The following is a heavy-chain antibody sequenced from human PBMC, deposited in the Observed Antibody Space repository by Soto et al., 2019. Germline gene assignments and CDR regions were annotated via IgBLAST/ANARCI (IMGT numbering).Heavy chain of an antibody. J-gene: IGHJ3*02. D-gene: IGHD1-1*01. CDR1: GGFVSSGTYY. Sequence: QVQLQQWGAGLLKPSETLSLTCAVYGGFVSSGTYYWSWIRQPPGKGLEWIGEMSHSGGTHFNASLKSGVTIAVATSKNQFSLKMSSVTAADTALYYCARVERGTATTVVDAFDIWGQGTMVTVSS. CDR2: MSHSGGT. CDR3: ARVERGTATTVVDAFDI. V-gene: IGHV4-34*01.